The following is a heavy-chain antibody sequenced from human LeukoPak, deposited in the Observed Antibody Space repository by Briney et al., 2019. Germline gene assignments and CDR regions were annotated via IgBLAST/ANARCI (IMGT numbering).Heavy chain of an antibody. CDR1: GYTFTGYY. J-gene: IGHJ4*02. D-gene: IGHD6-6*01. V-gene: IGHV1-2*02. Sequence: GASVKVSCKASGYTFTGYYIHWVRQAPGQGLECMGWINPNSGGTNYAQKFQGRVTMTRDTSISTAYMELSRLRSDDTAVYYCARAPEYSSSYLIDYWGQGTLVTVSS. CDR2: INPNSGGT. CDR3: ARAPEYSSSYLIDY.